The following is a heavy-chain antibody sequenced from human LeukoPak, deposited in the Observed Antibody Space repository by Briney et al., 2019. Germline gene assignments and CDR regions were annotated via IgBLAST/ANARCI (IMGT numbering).Heavy chain of an antibody. Sequence: GGSLRLSCAVSGFTFSSYSMTWVRQAPGKGLEWVSSISSSSGYKYYADSVKGRFTISRDNAKNSLYLQMDSLRAEDTAMYYCARPGELFNYWGQGTLVTVSS. D-gene: IGHD3-10*01. CDR3: ARPGELFNY. CDR2: ISSSSGYK. J-gene: IGHJ4*02. CDR1: GFTFSSYS. V-gene: IGHV3-21*01.